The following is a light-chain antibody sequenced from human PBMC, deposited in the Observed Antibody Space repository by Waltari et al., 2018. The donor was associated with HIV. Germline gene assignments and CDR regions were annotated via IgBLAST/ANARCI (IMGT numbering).Light chain of an antibody. Sequence: DIVMTQSPDSLAVSLGERATINCRSSQSVSCSSDNKNRLAWYQQKPGQPPQLLIYWASTRESGVPDRFSGSGSGTDFTLTISSLQAEDVAVYYCQQYYSLPPTFGQGTKVEIK. V-gene: IGKV4-1*01. J-gene: IGKJ1*01. CDR2: WAS. CDR3: QQYYSLPPT. CDR1: QSVSCSSDNKNR.